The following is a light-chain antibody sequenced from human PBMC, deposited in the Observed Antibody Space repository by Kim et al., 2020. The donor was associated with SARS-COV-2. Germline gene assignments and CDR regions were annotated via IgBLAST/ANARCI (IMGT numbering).Light chain of an antibody. CDR3: QQYHTHST. V-gene: IGKV1-5*03. J-gene: IGKJ1*01. CDR2: KAS. CDR1: QSVHNW. Sequence: DIQVTQSPSILPASVGDTLTITCRASQSVHNWLAGYQQKPGQVPKLLIEKASDLQSGVPARFSGSGSGTEFTLTITTLQPSDFATYYCQQYHTHSTFGQGTKVDIK.